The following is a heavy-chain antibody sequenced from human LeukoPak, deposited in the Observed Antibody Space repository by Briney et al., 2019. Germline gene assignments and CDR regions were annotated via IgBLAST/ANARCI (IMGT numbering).Heavy chain of an antibody. CDR2: IKSKTDGGTT. V-gene: IGHV3-15*01. J-gene: IGHJ4*02. CDR1: GFTVSSNY. D-gene: IGHD1-26*01. Sequence: PGGSLRLSCAASGFTVSSNYMSWVRQAPGKGLEWVGRIKSKTDGGTTDYAAPVKGRFTISRDDSKNTLYLQMNSLKTEDTAVYYCTTEISGSYFDYWGQGTLVTVSS. CDR3: TTEISGSYFDY.